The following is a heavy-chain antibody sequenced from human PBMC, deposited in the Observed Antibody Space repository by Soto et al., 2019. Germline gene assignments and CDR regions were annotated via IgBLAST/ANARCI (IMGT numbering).Heavy chain of an antibody. CDR3: AKDLSSNSGYAPNWFDP. CDR2: ISGSGGST. D-gene: IGHD5-12*01. J-gene: IGHJ5*02. CDR1: GFTFSSYA. Sequence: GSLRLSCAASGFTFSSYAMNWVRQAPGKGLEWVSAISGSGGSTYYADSVKGRFTISRDNSKNTLYLQMNSLRAEDTAVYYCAKDLSSNSGYAPNWFDPWGQGTLVTVSS. V-gene: IGHV3-23*01.